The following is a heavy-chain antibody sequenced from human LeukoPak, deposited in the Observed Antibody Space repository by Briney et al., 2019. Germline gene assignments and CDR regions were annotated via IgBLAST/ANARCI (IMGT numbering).Heavy chain of an antibody. D-gene: IGHD4-11*01. V-gene: IGHV4-34*01. CDR1: GGSFSGYY. Sequence: SETLSLTCAVYGGSFSGYYRSWIRQPPGKGLEWIGEINHSGSTNYNPSLKSRVTISVDTSKNQFSLKLSSVTAADTAVYYCARLHWKFYSSWGQGTTVTVSS. CDR3: ARLHWKFYSS. CDR2: INHSGST. J-gene: IGHJ6*02.